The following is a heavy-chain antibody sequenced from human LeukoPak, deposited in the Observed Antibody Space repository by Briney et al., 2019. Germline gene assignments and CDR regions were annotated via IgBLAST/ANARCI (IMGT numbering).Heavy chain of an antibody. V-gene: IGHV4-59*10. CDR2: IYTSGST. CDR1: GGSFSGYY. CDR3: ARIHPKKPFDY. J-gene: IGHJ4*02. Sequence: PSETLSLTCAVYGGSFSGYYWSWIRQPAGKGLEWIGRIYTSGSTNYNPSLKSRVTMSVDTSKNQFSLKPSSVTAADTAVYYCARIHPKKPFDYWGQGTLVTVSS.